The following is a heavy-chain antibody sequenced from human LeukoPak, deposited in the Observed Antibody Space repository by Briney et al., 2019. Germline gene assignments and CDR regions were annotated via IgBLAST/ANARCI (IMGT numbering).Heavy chain of an antibody. Sequence: PGGSLRLSCAASGFTFNNYAVGWVRQAPGKGLEWVSAISGGGVSTYYADSVKGRFTISRDNSKTTLYLQMNSLRAEDTAVYYCAKNVNGGNWYYFDHWGQGTLVTGSS. CDR1: GFTFNNYA. CDR3: AKNVNGGNWYYFDH. CDR2: ISGGGVST. V-gene: IGHV3-23*01. D-gene: IGHD1-20*01. J-gene: IGHJ4*02.